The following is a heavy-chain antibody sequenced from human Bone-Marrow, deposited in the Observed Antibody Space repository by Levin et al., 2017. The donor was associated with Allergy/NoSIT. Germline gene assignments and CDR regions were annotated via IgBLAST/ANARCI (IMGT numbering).Heavy chain of an antibody. D-gene: IGHD2-2*02. Sequence: SETLSLTCAVSGASISNSNWWSWVRQSPGKGLEWIGEIHHSETTNINPSLESRVTISIDKSKNHLSLRLKSVTAADTAVYFCAKFSPRSPQLLYGVWDYWGQGILVIVSS. CDR3: AKFSPRSPQLLYGVWDY. CDR2: IHHSETT. V-gene: IGHV4-4*02. CDR1: GASISNSNW. J-gene: IGHJ4*02.